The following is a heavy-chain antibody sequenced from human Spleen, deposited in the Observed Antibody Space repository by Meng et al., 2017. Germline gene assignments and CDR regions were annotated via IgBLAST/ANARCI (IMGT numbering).Heavy chain of an antibody. J-gene: IGHJ4*02. D-gene: IGHD3-16*01. CDR3: SRGTSLGSQDF. CDR1: GATFSSYT. CDR2: IIPILGIT. Sequence: QVPLVQSGAEVKKPGSPVKVSCKASGATFSSYTINWVRLAPGQGLEWMGRIIPILGITNYAQKFQGRFTITAEKSTSTIDMDLSSLRSEDTAIYYCSRGTSLGSQDFWGQGTLVTVSS. V-gene: IGHV1-69*02.